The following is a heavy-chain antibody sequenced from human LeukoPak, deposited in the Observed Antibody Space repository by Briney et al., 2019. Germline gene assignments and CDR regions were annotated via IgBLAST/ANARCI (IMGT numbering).Heavy chain of an antibody. CDR1: GYTFTSYG. CDR3: ARAPVAAAFRGAFDI. Sequence: GASVKVSCKASGYTFTSYGISWVRQAPGQGLEWMGWISAYNGNTNYAQKLQGRVTMTTDTSTSTAYMELRSLRSDDTAVYYCARAPVAAAFRGAFDIWGQGTMVTVSS. CDR2: ISAYNGNT. J-gene: IGHJ3*02. D-gene: IGHD6-13*01. V-gene: IGHV1-18*01.